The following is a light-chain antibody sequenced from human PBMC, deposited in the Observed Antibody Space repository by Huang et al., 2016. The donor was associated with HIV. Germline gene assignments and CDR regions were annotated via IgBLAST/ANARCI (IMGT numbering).Light chain of an antibody. CDR1: QGISKS. Sequence: DIQLTQSPSSLSASVGDRVTIICRASQGISKSLAWYQQKPGKAPKLRLYATSKLESGVPSRFSGSGSGTHYTLTISTLQPEDLATYYCQQYQSVPWTFGQGTKVAI. J-gene: IGKJ1*01. V-gene: IGKV1-NL1*01. CDR2: ATS. CDR3: QQYQSVPWT.